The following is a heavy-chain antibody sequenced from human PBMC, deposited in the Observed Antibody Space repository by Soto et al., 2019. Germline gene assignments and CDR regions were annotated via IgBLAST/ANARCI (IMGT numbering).Heavy chain of an antibody. Sequence: ASVKVSCKASGGTFSSYAISWVRQAPGQGLEWMGGIIPIFGTANYAQKLQGRVTMTTDTSTSTAYMELRSLRSDDTAVYYCARGDKARTPTDVWGKGTTVTVSS. J-gene: IGHJ6*04. D-gene: IGHD5-12*01. V-gene: IGHV1-69*05. CDR3: ARGDKARTPTDV. CDR1: GGTFSSYA. CDR2: IIPIFGTA.